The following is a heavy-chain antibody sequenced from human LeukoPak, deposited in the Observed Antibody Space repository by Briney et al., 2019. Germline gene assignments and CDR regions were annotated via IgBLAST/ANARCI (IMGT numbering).Heavy chain of an antibody. D-gene: IGHD4-17*01. V-gene: IGHV4-30-4*01. CDR3: AREPTTNDY. J-gene: IGHJ4*02. Sequence: SETLSLTCTVSGGSISSGDYYWSWIRQPPGKGLEWIGYIYYSGSTFYNPSLKSRNTISIDTSKNQFSLKLSSVTAADTAVYYCAREPTTNDYWGQGTLVTVSS. CDR2: IYYSGST. CDR1: GGSISSGDYY.